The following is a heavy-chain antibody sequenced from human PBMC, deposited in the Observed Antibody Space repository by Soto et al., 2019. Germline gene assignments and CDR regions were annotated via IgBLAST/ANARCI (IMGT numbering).Heavy chain of an antibody. CDR3: ARVQNVATSMVTGGGWFDP. CDR1: GYTFTSYG. J-gene: IGHJ5*02. V-gene: IGHV1-18*01. CDR2: ISTSNGNT. Sequence: QVQLVQSGAEVKKPGASVKVSCKASGYTFTSYGISWVRQAPGQGLEWMGWISTSNGNTNYAQKLQGRVTMTTDTSRTTAYMGLRSLRSDDTAVYYCARVQNVATSMVTGGGWFDPWGQGTLVTVSS. D-gene: IGHD5-18*01.